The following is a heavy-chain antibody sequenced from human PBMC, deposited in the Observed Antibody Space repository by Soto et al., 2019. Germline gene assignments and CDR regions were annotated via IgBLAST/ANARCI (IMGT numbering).Heavy chain of an antibody. V-gene: IGHV3-30*18. D-gene: IGHD3-22*01. CDR1: GFTFSSYG. CDR2: ISYDGNYK. Sequence: PGGSMELSCAASGFTFSSYGMHWVRQAPGKGLEWVAIISYDGNYKHHADSVKGRFTISRDNSKNTLYLQMNSLRAEDTAVYYCGKVSTYYYDSTFDFWGQGTLVTVSS. J-gene: IGHJ4*02. CDR3: GKVSTYYYDSTFDF.